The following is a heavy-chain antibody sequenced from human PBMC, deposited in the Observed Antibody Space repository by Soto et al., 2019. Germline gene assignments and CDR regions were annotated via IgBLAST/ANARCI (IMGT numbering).Heavy chain of an antibody. Sequence: VGSLRLSCVDSGFDVSSHWMHWVRQVPGKGLVWVSRINADGSGTAYADSVRGRFTISRDNAKSTLYLEMNSLRGEDTAVYYCVREGPYDRSGLYQYYYYGLDVWGQGTTVTVSS. D-gene: IGHD3-22*01. V-gene: IGHV3-74*03. CDR3: VREGPYDRSGLYQYYYYGLDV. CDR1: GFDVSSHW. J-gene: IGHJ6*01. CDR2: INADGSGT.